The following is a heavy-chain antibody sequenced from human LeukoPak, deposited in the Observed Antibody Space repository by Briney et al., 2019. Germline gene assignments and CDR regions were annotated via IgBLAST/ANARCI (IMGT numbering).Heavy chain of an antibody. D-gene: IGHD6-13*01. Sequence: GESLKISCKGSGYSFTSYWIGWVRQMPGKGPEWMGIIYPGDSDTRYSPSFQGQVTISADKSISTAYLQWSSLEASDTAMYYCARHGGSSWYYFDYWGQGTLVTVSS. J-gene: IGHJ4*02. V-gene: IGHV5-51*01. CDR1: GYSFTSYW. CDR3: ARHGGSSWYYFDY. CDR2: IYPGDSDT.